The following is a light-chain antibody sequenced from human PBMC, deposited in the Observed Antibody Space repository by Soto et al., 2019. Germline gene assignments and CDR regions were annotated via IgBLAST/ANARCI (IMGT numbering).Light chain of an antibody. CDR2: EVF. V-gene: IGLV2-14*01. J-gene: IGLJ2*01. CDR1: SSDVGGYNY. CDR3: SSYTSTTASVV. Sequence: QSALTQPASVSGSLGQSITISCTGTSSDVGGYNYVSWYQQHPGKAPKLIIYEVFNRPSGVSTRFAGSKSANTASLTISGLQAEDEVDYYCSSYTSTTASVVFGGGIKLTVL.